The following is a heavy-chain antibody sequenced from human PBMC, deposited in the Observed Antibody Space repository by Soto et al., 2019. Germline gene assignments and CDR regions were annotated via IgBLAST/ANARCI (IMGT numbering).Heavy chain of an antibody. CDR3: ARDGWDYDFWSGYGRFDP. Sequence: PSETLSLTCTVSGGSVSRGSYYWSWIRQPPGKGLEWIGYIYYSGSTNYNPSLKSRVTISVDTSKNQFSLKLSSVTAADTAVYYCARDGWDYDFWSGYGRFDPWGQGTLVTVSS. D-gene: IGHD3-3*01. CDR1: GGSVSRGSYY. J-gene: IGHJ5*02. V-gene: IGHV4-61*01. CDR2: IYYSGST.